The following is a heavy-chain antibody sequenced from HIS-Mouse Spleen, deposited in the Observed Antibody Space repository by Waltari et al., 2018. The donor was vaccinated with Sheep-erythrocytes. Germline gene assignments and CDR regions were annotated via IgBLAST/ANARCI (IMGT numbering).Heavy chain of an antibody. V-gene: IGHV4-34*01. Sequence: QVQLQQWGAGLLKPSETLSLTCAVYGGSFSGYYWSWIRQPPGKGLEWIGEINHSGRTNYTRTLKSQVTISVDTSKNQFSRKLSSVTAADTAVYYCASRFTPSSSSEGVAFDIWGQGTMVTVSS. D-gene: IGHD6-6*01. CDR3: ASRFTPSSSSEGVAFDI. CDR2: INHSGRT. J-gene: IGHJ3*02. CDR1: GGSFSGYY.